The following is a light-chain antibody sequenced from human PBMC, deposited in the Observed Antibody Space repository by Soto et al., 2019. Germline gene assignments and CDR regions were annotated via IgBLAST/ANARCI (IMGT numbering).Light chain of an antibody. CDR3: QQYRT. CDR2: GAS. J-gene: IGKJ1*01. Sequence: EIVMTQSPDTLSLSPGERATLSCRASQSVDSNYLAWYQQKPGQAPRLLIYGASTRATGIPARFSGSGSGTEFTLTISSLQSEDFAVYYCQQYRTFGQGTKVDIK. V-gene: IGKV3-15*01. CDR1: QSVDSN.